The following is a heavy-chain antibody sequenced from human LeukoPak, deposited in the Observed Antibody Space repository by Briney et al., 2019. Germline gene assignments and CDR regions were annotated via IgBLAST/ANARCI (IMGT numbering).Heavy chain of an antibody. J-gene: IGHJ2*01. D-gene: IGHD3-10*01. CDR3: ARDLSLWGEGLYWYFDL. CDR2: IKLDGSEK. V-gene: IGHV3-7*03. CDR1: GFTFSSYW. Sequence: GGSLRLSCAASGFTFSSYWMSWVRQAPGKGLEWVANIKLDGSEKYYVDSVKGRFTISRDNAKNSLYLQMNSLRAEDTAVYYCARDLSLWGEGLYWYFDLWGRGTLVTVSS.